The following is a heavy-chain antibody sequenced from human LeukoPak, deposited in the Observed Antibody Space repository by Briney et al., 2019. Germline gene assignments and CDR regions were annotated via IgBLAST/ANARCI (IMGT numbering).Heavy chain of an antibody. J-gene: IGHJ3*02. D-gene: IGHD5-18*01. CDR3: ARARSSYGYGDAFDI. V-gene: IGHV3-74*01. Sequence: PGGSLRLSCAASGFTFSSYWIHWVRQAPGKGLVWVSRINTGGSNTYYADSVKGRFTISRDNAKNTLYLQMNSLRAEDTAVYYCARARSSYGYGDAFDIWGQGTMVTVSS. CDR1: GFTFSSYW. CDR2: INTGGSNT.